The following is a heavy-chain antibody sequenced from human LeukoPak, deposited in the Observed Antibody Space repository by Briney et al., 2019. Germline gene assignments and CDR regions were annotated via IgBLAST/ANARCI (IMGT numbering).Heavy chain of an antibody. CDR3: AKGPFYHDSSDYYDAENFQH. V-gene: IGHV3-30*01. CDR1: GLSLSNYP. Sequence: GGSLRLSCEASGLSLSNYPMHWVRQAPGKGLEWITLITYDGAFDGGKTYYADSVKGRFTISRDNSKNTLYLQMNSLRAEDTAVYYCAKGPFYHDSSDYYDAENFQHWGQGTLVTVSS. J-gene: IGHJ1*01. CDR2: ITYDGAFDGGKT. D-gene: IGHD3-22*01.